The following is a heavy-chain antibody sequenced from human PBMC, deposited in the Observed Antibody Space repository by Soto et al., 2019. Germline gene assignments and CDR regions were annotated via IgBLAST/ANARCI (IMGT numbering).Heavy chain of an antibody. CDR1: GYTFTRFG. J-gene: IGHJ4*02. Sequence: ASVKVSCKASGYTFTRFGISWVRQAPGQGLEWMGWISAFNGATNYAQKFQGRITMTTDTPTSTAYMELRSLRSDDTAVYYCARVDYYDSSGYLHPSYFDYWGQGTLVTVSS. CDR3: ARVDYYDSSGYLHPSYFDY. V-gene: IGHV1-18*01. CDR2: ISAFNGAT. D-gene: IGHD3-22*01.